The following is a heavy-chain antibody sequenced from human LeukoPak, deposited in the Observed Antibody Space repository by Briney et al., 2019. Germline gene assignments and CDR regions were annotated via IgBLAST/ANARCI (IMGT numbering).Heavy chain of an antibody. CDR3: ARSPDTAMVTTHFDY. D-gene: IGHD5-18*01. CDR1: GGSISSGGYS. CDR2: IYHSGST. J-gene: IGHJ4*02. V-gene: IGHV4-30-2*01. Sequence: SQTLSLTCAVSGGSISSGGYSWRWIRQPPGKGLEWIGYIYHSGSTYYNPSLKSRVTISVDRSKNQFSLKLSSVTAADTAVYYCARSPDTAMVTTHFDYWGQGTLVTVSS.